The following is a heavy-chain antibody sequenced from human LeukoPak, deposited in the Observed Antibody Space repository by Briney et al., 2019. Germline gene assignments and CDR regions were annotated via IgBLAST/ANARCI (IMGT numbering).Heavy chain of an antibody. CDR3: ARAVNVLRSSHAFDI. D-gene: IGHD3-3*01. V-gene: IGHV1-69*13. CDR2: IIPIFGTA. Sequence: SVKVSCKASGGTFSSYAISWVRQAPGQGLEWMGGIIPIFGTANYAQKFQGRVTITADESTSTVYMELSSLRSEDTAVYYCARAVNVLRSSHAFDIWGQGTMVTVSS. CDR1: GGTFSSYA. J-gene: IGHJ3*02.